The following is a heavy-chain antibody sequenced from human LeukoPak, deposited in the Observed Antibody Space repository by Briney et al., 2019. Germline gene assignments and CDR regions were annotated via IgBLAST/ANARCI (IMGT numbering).Heavy chain of an antibody. J-gene: IGHJ4*02. D-gene: IGHD3-10*01. V-gene: IGHV3-66*01. CDR3: ARGLFASGSYYNFFDY. CDR1: GFTVSSKY. CDR2: IFNGGST. Sequence: QPGGSLRLSCAASGFTVSSKYMSWVRQAPGKGREWVSVIFNGGSTYYADSVKGRFTISTDNSKNMLYLQMNSLRAEDTAVYYCARGLFASGSYYNFFDYWAQGTLVTVSS.